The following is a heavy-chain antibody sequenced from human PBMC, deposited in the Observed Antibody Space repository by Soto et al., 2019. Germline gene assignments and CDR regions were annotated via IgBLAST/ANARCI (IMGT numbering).Heavy chain of an antibody. CDR1: GGTFSSYA. D-gene: IGHD6-6*01. J-gene: IGHJ6*02. CDR3: AKSPDPHSISNYYYSGMDV. CDR2: IIPIFGTT. Sequence: QVQLVQSGAEVKKPGSSVKVSCKASGGTFSSYAITWVRQAPGQGLEWMGRIIPIFGTTNYAQKFQGRVTITADESTITAYMGLSSLRSDDTAVYYCAKSPDPHSISNYYYSGMDVWGQGNRVTVSS. V-gene: IGHV1-69*15.